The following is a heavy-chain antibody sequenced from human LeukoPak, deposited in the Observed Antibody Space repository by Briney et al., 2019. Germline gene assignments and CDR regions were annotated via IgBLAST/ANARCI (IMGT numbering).Heavy chain of an antibody. V-gene: IGHV4-38-2*01. CDR2: IYHSGST. D-gene: IGHD3-10*01. J-gene: IGHJ5*02. Sequence: PSETLSLTCAVSGYSISSGYYWGWIRQPPGKGLEWIGSIYHSGSTYYNPSLKSRVTISVDTSKYQFSLKLSSVTAADTAVYYCARAEGYYYGSGSLGWFDPWGQGTLVTVSS. CDR1: GYSISSGYY. CDR3: ARAEGYYYGSGSLGWFDP.